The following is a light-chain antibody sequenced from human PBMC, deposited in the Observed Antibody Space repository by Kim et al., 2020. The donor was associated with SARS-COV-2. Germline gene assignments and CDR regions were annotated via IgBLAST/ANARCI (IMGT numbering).Light chain of an antibody. CDR3: LQYDSLPLT. J-gene: IGKJ4*01. V-gene: IGKV1-33*01. Sequence: DIQMTQSPSSLSASVGDRLTITCQASQDITNSLNWYQQKSGKAPKLLIYDTSDLEAGVPSRFSGSGFGTDFTFTISSLQPEDIATYYCLQYDSLPLTFGGGTKVDI. CDR1: QDITNS. CDR2: DTS.